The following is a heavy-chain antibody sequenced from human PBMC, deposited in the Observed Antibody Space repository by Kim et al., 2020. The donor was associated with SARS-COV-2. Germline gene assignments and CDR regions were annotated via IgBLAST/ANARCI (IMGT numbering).Heavy chain of an antibody. J-gene: IGHJ6*02. V-gene: IGHV1-3*01. CDR3: ARSFGYGSEVRSYYYYGIDV. D-gene: IGHD3-10*01. CDR1: GYTFTSYA. Sequence: ASVKVSCKASGYTFTSYAMHWVRQAPGQRLEWMGWINAGNGNTKYSQKFQGRVTITRDTSASTAYMELSSLRSEDTAVYYCARSFGYGSEVRSYYYYGIDVWGQGTTVTVSS. CDR2: INAGNGNT.